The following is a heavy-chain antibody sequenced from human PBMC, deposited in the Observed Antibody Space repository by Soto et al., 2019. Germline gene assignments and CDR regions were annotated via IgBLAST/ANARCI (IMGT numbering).Heavy chain of an antibody. CDR2: IRSKAYGGTT. V-gene: IGHV3-49*03. D-gene: IGHD3-10*01. J-gene: IGHJ6*03. CDR1: GFTFGDYA. CDR3: TRDRAFRGVILRGGYYYYMDV. Sequence: PGGSLRLSCTASGFTFGDYAMSWFRQAPGKGLERVGFIRSKAYGGTTEYAASVKGRFTISRDDSKSIAYLQMNSLKTEDTAVYYCTRDRAFRGVILRGGYYYYMDVWGKGTTVTVSS.